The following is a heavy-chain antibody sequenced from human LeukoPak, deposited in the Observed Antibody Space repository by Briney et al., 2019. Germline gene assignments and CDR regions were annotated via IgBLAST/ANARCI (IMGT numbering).Heavy chain of an antibody. CDR3: ARRTSPYAFNI. CDR1: GGSISSSNW. J-gene: IGHJ3*02. CDR2: IYYDGNT. Sequence: SGTLSLTCAVSGGSISSSNWWSWVRQPPGKGLEWIGSIYYDGNTYYNPSLKSRVTISVDTSKNQFSLNLNSVTAADTAVYYCARRTSPYAFNIWGQGTMVTVSS. D-gene: IGHD1-7*01. V-gene: IGHV4-4*02.